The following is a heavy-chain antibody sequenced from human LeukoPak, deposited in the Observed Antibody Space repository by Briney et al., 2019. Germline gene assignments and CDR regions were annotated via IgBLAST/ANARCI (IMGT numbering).Heavy chain of an antibody. J-gene: IGHJ4*02. D-gene: IGHD6-19*01. Sequence: GGSLRLSCAASGFIFSSHEMNWVRQAPGKGLEWVSYISSSVSTIFYADSVKGRFTISRDNAKNSLYLQMNSLRVEDTAVYYCAREAYSSGWSIWDCWGQGTLVTVSS. CDR3: AREAYSSGWSIWDC. CDR1: GFIFSSHE. V-gene: IGHV3-48*03. CDR2: ISSSVSTI.